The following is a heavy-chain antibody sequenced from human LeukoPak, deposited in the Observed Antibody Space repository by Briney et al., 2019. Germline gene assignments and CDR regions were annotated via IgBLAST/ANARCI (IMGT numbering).Heavy chain of an antibody. Sequence: GGSLRLSCAASGFTFSSYGMHWVRQAPGKGLEWVAFIQHDASNKYYADSVKGRFTISRDNSKNTMYLQMNRLRAEDTAVYYCAAGRGWHDYWGQGTLVTVSS. J-gene: IGHJ4*02. D-gene: IGHD2-15*01. V-gene: IGHV3-30*02. CDR3: AAGRGWHDY. CDR1: GFTFSSYG. CDR2: IQHDASNK.